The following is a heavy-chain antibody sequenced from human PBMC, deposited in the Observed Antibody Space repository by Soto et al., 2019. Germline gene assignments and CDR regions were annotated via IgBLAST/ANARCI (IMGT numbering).Heavy chain of an antibody. CDR3: ARGRGSSSWYEISHYFDS. CDR1: GYSFTTYG. V-gene: IGHV1-18*01. D-gene: IGHD6-13*01. CDR2: ISAYSGHI. J-gene: IGHJ4*02. Sequence: VQLVQSGAELKKSGASVKVSCQTSGYSFTTYGTAWVRQAPGQGLEWIGWISAYSGHINYAQDFQGRVTMTTDTSTSTAYMELRSLRSDDTAVYYCARGRGSSSWYEISHYFDSWGQGTPVTVSS.